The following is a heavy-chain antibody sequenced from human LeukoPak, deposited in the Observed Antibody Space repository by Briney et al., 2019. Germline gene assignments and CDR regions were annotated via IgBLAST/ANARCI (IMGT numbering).Heavy chain of an antibody. CDR1: GFTFSSYW. V-gene: IGHV3-74*01. J-gene: IGHJ3*02. CDR3: ARGLPTNAFDI. CDR2: INSDGSDT. Sequence: SGESLRLSCAASGFTFSSYWMHWFRQVPGKGLVWVSFINSDGSDTGYADSVKGRFTISRDNAKNTLYLQMNSLRAEDTAVYYCARGLPTNAFDIWGQGTMVTVSS. D-gene: IGHD5-12*01.